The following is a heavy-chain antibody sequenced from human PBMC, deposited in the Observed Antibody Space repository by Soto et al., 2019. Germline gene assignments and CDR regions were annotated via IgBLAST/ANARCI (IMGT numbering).Heavy chain of an antibody. CDR2: INYSGST. CDR3: ARAEITMVRGVTLHFDY. D-gene: IGHD3-10*01. V-gene: IGHV4-34*01. Sequence: SETLSLTCGVYGGSLRGYYWSWIRQTPGKGLEWIGEINYSGSTNYNPSLKSRVTISVDTSKNLFSLKLSSVTAADTAVYYCARAEITMVRGVTLHFDYWGQGTLVTVSS. CDR1: GGSLRGYY. J-gene: IGHJ4*02.